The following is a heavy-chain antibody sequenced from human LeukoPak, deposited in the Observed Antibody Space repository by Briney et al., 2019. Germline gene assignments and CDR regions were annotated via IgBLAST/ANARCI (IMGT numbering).Heavy chain of an antibody. D-gene: IGHD4-17*01. CDR2: IYSGGST. V-gene: IGHV3-53*01. CDR1: RFTVSRKY. Sequence: GVSLTLYCAASRFTVSRKYMSWLPQAPGKGLEWVSVIYSGGSTKYADSVKGRFTISRDNSKNTLYLQINGLRAEDTAVYYCATRDSGEHPFFDYWGQGTLVTVSS. J-gene: IGHJ4*02. CDR3: ATRDSGEHPFFDY.